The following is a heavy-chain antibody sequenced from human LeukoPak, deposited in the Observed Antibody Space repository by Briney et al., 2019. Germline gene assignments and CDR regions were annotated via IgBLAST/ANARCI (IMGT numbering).Heavy chain of an antibody. CDR1: GGTFSSYA. CDR2: IIPILGIA. J-gene: IGHJ6*02. V-gene: IGHV1-69*04. Sequence: SVKVSCKASGGTFSSYAISWVRQAPGQGLEWMGRIIPILGIADYAQKFQGRVTITADKSTSTAYMELSSLRSEDTAVYYCARGPHIVVVPAAIGEFYYYYYGMDVWGRGTTVTVSS. CDR3: ARGPHIVVVPAAIGEFYYYYYGMDV. D-gene: IGHD2-2*02.